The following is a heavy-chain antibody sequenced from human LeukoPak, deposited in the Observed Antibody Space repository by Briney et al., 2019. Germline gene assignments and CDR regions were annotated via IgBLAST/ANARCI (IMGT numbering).Heavy chain of an antibody. Sequence: VASVKVSCKASGYTFTSYYMHWVRQAPGQGLEWMGIINPSGGSTSYAQKFQGRVTMTRDTSTSTVYMELSSLRSEDTAVYYCARDSKPRTQWELQKHPWFDPWGQGTLVTVSS. V-gene: IGHV1-46*01. J-gene: IGHJ5*02. CDR3: ARDSKPRTQWELQKHPWFDP. CDR2: INPSGGST. D-gene: IGHD1-26*01. CDR1: GYTFTSYY.